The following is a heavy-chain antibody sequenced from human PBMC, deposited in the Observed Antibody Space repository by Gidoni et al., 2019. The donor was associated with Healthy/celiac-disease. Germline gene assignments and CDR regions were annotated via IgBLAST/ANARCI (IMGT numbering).Heavy chain of an antibody. CDR3: ARGGTTVNIDY. CDR1: GGSISSGGYA. D-gene: IGHD4-17*01. CDR2: ISHRGST. Sequence: QLQLQESGSGLGKPSQSLALTCAVPGGSISSGGYAWSWIRQPPGKGLEWIGYISHRGSTYYNPSLKSRVTISVDRSKNQFSLKLSSVTAADTAVYYCARGGTTVNIDYWGQGTLVTVSS. J-gene: IGHJ4*02. V-gene: IGHV4-30-2*01.